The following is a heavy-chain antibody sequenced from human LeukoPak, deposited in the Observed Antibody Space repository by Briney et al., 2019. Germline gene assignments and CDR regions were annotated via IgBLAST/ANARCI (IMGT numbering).Heavy chain of an antibody. V-gene: IGHV3-48*03. CDR3: ASRFSGYDDAFDI. CDR2: ISSSGSTI. J-gene: IGHJ3*02. D-gene: IGHD5-12*01. Sequence: GGTLRLSSAASGFTFSSYEMNWVPRAPGKGLERVSYISSSGSTIYYTASLKGRLTISRDNAKNTLYLQMNSRRAEDTAVYYWASRFSGYDDAFDIWGQGTMATVSS. CDR1: GFTFSSYE.